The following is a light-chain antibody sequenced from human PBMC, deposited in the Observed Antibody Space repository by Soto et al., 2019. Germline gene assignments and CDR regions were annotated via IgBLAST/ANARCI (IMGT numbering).Light chain of an antibody. J-gene: IGKJ1*01. CDR3: QQYGSSSWT. Sequence: EIVLTQSPGTLSLSPGERATLSCRASQSVSSSYLAWYQQKPGQAPRLLIYGTSSRATAIPDRFSGSGSGTDFTLTINRLEPEDFAVYYCQQYGSSSWTFGQGTKVDI. V-gene: IGKV3-20*01. CDR2: GTS. CDR1: QSVSSSY.